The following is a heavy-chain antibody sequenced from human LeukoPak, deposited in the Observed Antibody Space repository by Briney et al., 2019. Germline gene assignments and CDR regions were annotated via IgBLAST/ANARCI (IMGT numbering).Heavy chain of an antibody. D-gene: IGHD6-6*01. J-gene: IGHJ5*02. CDR1: GFTFSSYS. Sequence: SGGSLRLSCAASGFTFSSYSMNWVRQAPGKGLEWVSSISSSSSYIYYADSVKGRFTISRDNAKNSLYLQMNSLRAEDTAVYYCARDPVEYSGSSVNWFDPWGQGTLVTVSS. CDR3: ARDPVEYSGSSVNWFDP. CDR2: ISSSSSYI. V-gene: IGHV3-21*01.